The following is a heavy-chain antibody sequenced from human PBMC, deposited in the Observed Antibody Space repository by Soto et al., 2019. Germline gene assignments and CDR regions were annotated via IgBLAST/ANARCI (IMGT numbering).Heavy chain of an antibody. CDR1: GFTFSSYG. J-gene: IGHJ6*02. CDR3: AKGVRPAAISRVGYYYGMDV. V-gene: IGHV3-30*18. CDR2: ISYDGSNK. D-gene: IGHD2-2*02. Sequence: GSLRLSCAASGFTFSSYGMHWVRQAPGKGLEWVAVISYDGSNKYYADSVKGRFTISRDNSKNTLYLQMNSLRAEDTAVYYCAKGVRPAAISRVGYYYGMDVWGQGTTVTVSS.